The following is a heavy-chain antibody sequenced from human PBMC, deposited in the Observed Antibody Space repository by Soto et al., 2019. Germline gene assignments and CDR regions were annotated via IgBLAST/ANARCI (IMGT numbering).Heavy chain of an antibody. CDR3: ARSPWGGPFDY. D-gene: IGHD7-27*01. CDR1: GFIVSSNY. J-gene: IGHJ4*02. Sequence: EVQLVESGGGLIPPGGSLRLSCTASGFIVSSNYMSWVRQAPGKGLEWVSVIYSGGSTYYGDSVKGRFTISRDNSKNTLYLQMNNLRAEDTAVYHCARSPWGGPFDYWGQGTLVTVSS. V-gene: IGHV3-53*01. CDR2: IYSGGST.